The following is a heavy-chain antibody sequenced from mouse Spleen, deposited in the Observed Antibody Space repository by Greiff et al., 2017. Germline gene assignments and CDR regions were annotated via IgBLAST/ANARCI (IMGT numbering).Heavy chain of an antibody. CDR3: ARRGVRGWYFDV. J-gene: IGHJ1*01. D-gene: IGHD2-14*01. Sequence: EVKLMESGGGLVKLGGSLKLSCAASGFTFSSYAMSWVRQTPEKRLEWVATISSGGGNTYYPDSVKGRFTISRDNAKNTLYLQMSSLKSEDTAMYYCARRGVRGWYFDVWGAGTTVTVSS. CDR1: GFTFSSYA. CDR2: ISSGGGNT. V-gene: IGHV5-9*04.